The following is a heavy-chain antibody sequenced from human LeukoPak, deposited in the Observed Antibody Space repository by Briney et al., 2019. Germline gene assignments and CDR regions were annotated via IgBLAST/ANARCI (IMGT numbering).Heavy chain of an antibody. CDR1: GYTFTSYD. CDR2: MNPNSGNT. CDR3: ARGIVVVVAAKSLNYYYYYMDV. J-gene: IGHJ6*03. Sequence: ASVKVSCKASGYTFTSYDINWVRQATGQGLEWMGWMNPNSGNTGYAQKFQGRVTITRNSSISTAYMELSSLRSEDTAVYYCARGIVVVVAAKSLNYYYYYMDVWGKGTTVTVSS. V-gene: IGHV1-8*03. D-gene: IGHD2-15*01.